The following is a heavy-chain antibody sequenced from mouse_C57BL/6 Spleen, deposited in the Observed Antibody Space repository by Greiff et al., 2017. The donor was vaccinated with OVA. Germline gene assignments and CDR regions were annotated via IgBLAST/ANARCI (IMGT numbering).Heavy chain of an antibody. CDR3: TRDRVYASMDY. CDR1: GFTFSSYA. Sequence: EVKLVESGEGLVKPGGSLKLSCAASGFTFSSYAMSWVRQTPEKRLEWVAYISSGGDYIYYADTVKGRFTISRDNARNTLYLQMSSLKSEDTAMYYCTRDRVYASMDYWGQGTSVTVSS. V-gene: IGHV5-9-1*02. J-gene: IGHJ4*01. CDR2: ISSGGDYI. D-gene: IGHD2-12*01.